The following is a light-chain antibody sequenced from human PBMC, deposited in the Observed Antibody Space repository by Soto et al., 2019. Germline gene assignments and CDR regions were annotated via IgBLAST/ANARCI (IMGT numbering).Light chain of an antibody. V-gene: IGKV1-9*01. CDR3: QHLNSFLT. J-gene: IGKJ4*01. CDR2: AAS. CDR1: QGIGNY. Sequence: DIQLTQSPSFLSASVGDRVTITCRASQGIGNYLGWYQLKPGKAPKVLIYAASTLQSGVPSRFSGSGSGTTFTLTISSLQPEDSATYYCQHLNSFLTFGGGTKVEIK.